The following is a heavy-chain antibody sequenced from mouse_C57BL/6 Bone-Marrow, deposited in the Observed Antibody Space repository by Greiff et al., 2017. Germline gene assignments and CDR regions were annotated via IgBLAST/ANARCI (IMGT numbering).Heavy chain of an antibody. V-gene: IGHV5-4*01. J-gene: IGHJ2*01. CDR1: GFTFSSYA. CDR3: ARDRRKTGTFDY. Sequence: EVKVVESGGGLVKPGGSLKLSCAASGFTFSSYAMSWVRQTPEKRLEWVATISDGGSYTYYPDNVKGRFTISRDNAKNNLYLQMSHLKSEDTAMYYCARDRRKTGTFDYWGQGTTLTVSS. CDR2: ISDGGSYT. D-gene: IGHD4-1*01.